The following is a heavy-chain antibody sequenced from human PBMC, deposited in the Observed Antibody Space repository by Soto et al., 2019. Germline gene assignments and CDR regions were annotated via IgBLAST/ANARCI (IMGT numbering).Heavy chain of an antibody. CDR1: GFTFSSYA. CDR3: AKDIGHGSGSAPDY. D-gene: IGHD3-10*01. J-gene: IGHJ4*02. CDR2: ISGSGGST. Sequence: GGSLRLSCAASGFTFSSYAMSWVRQAPGKGLEWVSAISGSGGSTYYADSVKGRFTISRDNSKNTLYLQMNSLRAEDTAVYYCAKDIGHGSGSAPDYWGQGTLVTVS. V-gene: IGHV3-23*01.